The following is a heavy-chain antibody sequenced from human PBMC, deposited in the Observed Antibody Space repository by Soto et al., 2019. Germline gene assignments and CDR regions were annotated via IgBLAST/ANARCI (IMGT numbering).Heavy chain of an antibody. CDR2: ISSGYPTT. J-gene: IGHJ4*02. CDR1: GFTLTDYY. D-gene: IGHD4-17*01. V-gene: IGHV3-11*01. CDR3: ARAGESRLR. Sequence: AGGSLRLSCAASGFTLTDYYMAWIRQAPGKGLEWVSYISSGYPTTYYADSVKGRFTISRDNGKSSLFLQMDSLRAEDTAMYYCARAGESRLRWGQGT.